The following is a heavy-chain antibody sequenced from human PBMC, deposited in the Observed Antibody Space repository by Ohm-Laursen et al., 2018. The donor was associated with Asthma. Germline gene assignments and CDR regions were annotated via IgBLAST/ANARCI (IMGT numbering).Heavy chain of an antibody. Sequence: SLRLSCAAFGFTFSSYVMHRVRQAPGKGLAWVAVISYDGSNKYYADSVKGRCTISSDNSKNTLDLQMNSLRAEDTAVYYCVRAAVAGTDYWGQGTLVTVSS. CDR3: VRAAVAGTDY. D-gene: IGHD6-19*01. CDR2: ISYDGSNK. V-gene: IGHV3-30*03. CDR1: GFTFSSYV. J-gene: IGHJ4*02.